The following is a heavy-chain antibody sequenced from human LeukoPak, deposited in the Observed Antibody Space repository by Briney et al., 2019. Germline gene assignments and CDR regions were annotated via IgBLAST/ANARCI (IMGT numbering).Heavy chain of an antibody. V-gene: IGHV3-30*18. D-gene: IGHD2-21*01. CDR2: ISYDGSNK. CDR1: GFTFSSYG. CDR3: AKDERAQLWL. Sequence: GGSLRLSCAASGFTFSSYGMHWVRQAPGKGLEWVAVISYDGSNKYYADSVKGRFTISRDNSKNTLYLQMNSLRAEDTAVYYCAKDERAQLWLWGQGTLVTVSS. J-gene: IGHJ4*02.